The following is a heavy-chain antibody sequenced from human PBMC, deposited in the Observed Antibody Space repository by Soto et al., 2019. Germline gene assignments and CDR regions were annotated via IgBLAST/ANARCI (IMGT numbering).Heavy chain of an antibody. Sequence: QVQLVQSGAEVKKPGSSVKVSCKASGGTFSSYAISWVRQAPGQGLEWMGGIIPIFGTANYAQKFQGRVTITPDESTSTAYMERSSLRSEDTAVYYCARENCSGGSCYSGWFDPWGQVTLVTVSS. V-gene: IGHV1-69*01. CDR3: ARENCSGGSCYSGWFDP. J-gene: IGHJ5*02. D-gene: IGHD2-15*01. CDR1: GGTFSSYA. CDR2: IIPIFGTA.